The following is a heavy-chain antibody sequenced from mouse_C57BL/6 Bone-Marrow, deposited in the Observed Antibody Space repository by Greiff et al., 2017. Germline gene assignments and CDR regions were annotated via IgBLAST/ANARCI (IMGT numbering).Heavy chain of an antibody. CDR2: IDPENGDT. CDR3: TTSGDYYGSSSYFDY. J-gene: IGHJ2*01. V-gene: IGHV14-4*01. D-gene: IGHD1-1*01. CDR1: GFNIKDDY. Sequence: VQLQQSGAELVRPGASVKLSCTASGFNIKDDYMHWVKQRPEQGLEWIGWIDPENGDTEYASKFPGPATITADTSSNTAYLQLSSLTSEDTAVYYSTTSGDYYGSSSYFDYWGQGTTLTVSS.